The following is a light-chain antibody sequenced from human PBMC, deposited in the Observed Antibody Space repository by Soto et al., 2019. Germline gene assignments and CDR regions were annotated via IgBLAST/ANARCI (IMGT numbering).Light chain of an antibody. J-gene: IGKJ1*01. CDR1: QGVSNSY. CDR3: QQYGSSPRT. CDR2: GAS. V-gene: IGKV3-20*01. Sequence: VLTQSPGTLSLSPGERATLSCRASQGVSNSYLAWYQQKPGQAPSLLIYGASSRATGIPDRFSGSGSGTDFTLTISRLEPEDFAVYYCQQYGSSPRTFGQGTNVDNK.